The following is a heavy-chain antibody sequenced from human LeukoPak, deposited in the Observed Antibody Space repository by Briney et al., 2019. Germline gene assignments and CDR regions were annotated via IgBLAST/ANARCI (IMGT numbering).Heavy chain of an antibody. CDR2: INYVGTI. V-gene: IGHV4-34*01. CDR1: GGSFSGYY. D-gene: IGHD3-9*01. Sequence: SETLSLTCDVFGGSFSGYYWTWIRQSPGKRLEWIGEINYVGTINYNPSLKSRVSISLDTSKSQFSLKLSSVTAADTAVYYCARDYDILTGPTVNWFDPWGQGTLVTVSS. CDR3: ARDYDILTGPTVNWFDP. J-gene: IGHJ5*02.